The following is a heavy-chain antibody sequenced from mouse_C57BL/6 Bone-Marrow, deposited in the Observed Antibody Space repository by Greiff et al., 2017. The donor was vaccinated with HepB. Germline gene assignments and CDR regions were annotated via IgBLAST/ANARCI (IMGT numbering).Heavy chain of an antibody. V-gene: IGHV5-9*01. J-gene: IGHJ4*01. Sequence: EVMLVESGGGLVKPGGSLKLSCAASGFTFSSYTMSWVRQTPEKRLEWVATISGGGGNTYYPDSVKGRFTISRDNAKNTLYLQMSSLRSEDTALYYWARLSYGSSYDYAMDYWGQGTSVTVSS. CDR2: ISGGGGNT. CDR1: GFTFSSYT. CDR3: ARLSYGSSYDYAMDY. D-gene: IGHD1-1*01.